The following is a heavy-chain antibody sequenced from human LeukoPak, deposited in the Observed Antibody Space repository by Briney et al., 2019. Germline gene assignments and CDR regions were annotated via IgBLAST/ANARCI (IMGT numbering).Heavy chain of an antibody. CDR2: ISSSSSTI. CDR1: GITFSSYS. D-gene: IGHD6-13*01. Sequence: GGSLRLSCEASGITFSSYSMNWVRQAPGKGLECVSYISSSSSTIYYADSVKGRFTISRDNAKNSLYLQMNSLRDEDTAVYYCARGYSRSWLADYWGQGTLVTVSS. J-gene: IGHJ4*02. V-gene: IGHV3-48*02. CDR3: ARGYSRSWLADY.